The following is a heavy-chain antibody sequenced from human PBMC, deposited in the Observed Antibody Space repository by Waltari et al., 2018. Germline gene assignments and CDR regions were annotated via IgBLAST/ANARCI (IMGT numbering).Heavy chain of an antibody. V-gene: IGHV1-2*06. CDR3: ASIGYYYGSGRH. J-gene: IGHJ4*02. Sequence: QVQLVQSGAEVKKPGASVKVSCKASGYTFTGYYMHWVRQAPGQGLEWMGRINPNGGGTNYAQKFQGRVTMTRDTSISTAYMELSRLRSDDTAVYYCASIGYYYGSGRHWGQGTLVTVSS. CDR1: GYTFTGYY. CDR2: INPNGGGT. D-gene: IGHD3-10*01.